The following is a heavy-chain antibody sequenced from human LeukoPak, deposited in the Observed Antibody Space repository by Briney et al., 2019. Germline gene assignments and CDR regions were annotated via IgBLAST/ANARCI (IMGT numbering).Heavy chain of an antibody. Sequence: KPSETLSLTCTVSGGSISSSSYYWGWIRQPAGNGLEWIGSIYYSGSTYYNPSLKSRVTISVDTSKNQFSLKLSSVTAADTAVYYCARGYYDILTGYYPWGQGTLVTVSS. CDR1: GGSISSSSYY. V-gene: IGHV4-39*01. J-gene: IGHJ5*02. CDR2: IYYSGST. D-gene: IGHD3-9*01. CDR3: ARGYYDILTGYYP.